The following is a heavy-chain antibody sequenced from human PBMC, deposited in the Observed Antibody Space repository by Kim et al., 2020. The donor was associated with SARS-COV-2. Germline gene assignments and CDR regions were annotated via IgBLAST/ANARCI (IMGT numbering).Heavy chain of an antibody. V-gene: IGHV3-23*01. CDR3: AKGGSYYFDY. CDR2: ISGSGAST. J-gene: IGHJ4*02. Sequence: GGSLRLSCAASGFTFSSYAMTWVRQAPGTGLEWVSAISGSGASTYYADSVKGRFTISRDNSKNTLYLQMNSLRAEDTAVYYCAKGGSYYFDYWGQGTLVTVSS. D-gene: IGHD1-26*01. CDR1: GFTFSSYA.